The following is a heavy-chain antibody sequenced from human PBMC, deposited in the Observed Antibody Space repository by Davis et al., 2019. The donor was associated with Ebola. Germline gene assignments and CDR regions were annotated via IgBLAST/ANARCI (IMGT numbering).Heavy chain of an antibody. Sequence: SETLSLTCTVSGGSISSSSYYWGWIRQPPGKGLEWIGSIYYSGSTYYNPSLKSRVTISVDTSKNQFTLKLSSVTAADTAVYYCAGRGYFDYWGQGTLVTVSS. CDR3: AGRGYFDY. J-gene: IGHJ4*02. CDR1: GGSISSSSYY. V-gene: IGHV4-39*01. CDR2: IYYSGST.